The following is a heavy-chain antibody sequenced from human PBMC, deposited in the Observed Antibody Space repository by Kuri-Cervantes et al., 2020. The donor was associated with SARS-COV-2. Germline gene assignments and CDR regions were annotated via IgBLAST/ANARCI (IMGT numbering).Heavy chain of an antibody. CDR2: ISSSDSTT. V-gene: IGHV3-11*01. D-gene: IGHD6-13*01. CDR3: SRDQVSAAGTANY. Sequence: LSLTCVASGFTFRDYYMSWIRQAPGKGLEWISYISSSDSTTYYADSVKGRFTISRDNAKGTLFLQMNSLRVDDTAVYYCSRDQVSAAGTANYWGQGALVTVSS. J-gene: IGHJ4*02. CDR1: GFTFRDYY.